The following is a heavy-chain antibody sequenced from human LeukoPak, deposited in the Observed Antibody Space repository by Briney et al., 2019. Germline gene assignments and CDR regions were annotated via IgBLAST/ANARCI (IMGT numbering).Heavy chain of an antibody. V-gene: IGHV4-34*01. J-gene: IGHJ6*04. CDR3: ARGRLSRYGMDV. Sequence: SETLSLTCAVYGGSFSGYYWSWIRQPPGKGLEWIGEINHSGSTNYNPSLKSRVTISVDTSKNQFSLKLSSVTAADTAAYYCARGRLSRYGMDVWGKGTTVTVSS. CDR2: INHSGST. CDR1: GGSFSGYY. D-gene: IGHD2-15*01.